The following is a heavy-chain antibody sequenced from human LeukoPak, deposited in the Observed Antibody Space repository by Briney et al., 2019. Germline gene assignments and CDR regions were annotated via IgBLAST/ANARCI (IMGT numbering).Heavy chain of an antibody. CDR1: GFTFRDHY. CDR3: ARAFSYYGMDV. Sequence: GGSLRLSCAASGFTFRDHYMSWIRQAPGKGLEWVSYISFGGSTVNYADSVKGRFTISRDNAKNSLYLQMNSLRAEDTAVYYCARAFSYYGMDVWGQGTTVTVSS. D-gene: IGHD2/OR15-2a*01. J-gene: IGHJ6*02. CDR2: ISFGGSTV. V-gene: IGHV3-11*04.